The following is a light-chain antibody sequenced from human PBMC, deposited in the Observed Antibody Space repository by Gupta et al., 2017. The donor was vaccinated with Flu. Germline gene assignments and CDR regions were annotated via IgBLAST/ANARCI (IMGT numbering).Light chain of an antibody. V-gene: IGKV3-20*01. CDR2: GAS. CDR1: QSVSSSY. CDR3: QQSLANF. Sequence: EIVLTQSPGTLSLSPGERATLSCRASQSVSSSYLAWYQQKPGQAPRLLIYGASSRATGIPDRFSGSGSGTDFTLTISRLEPEDFAVYYCQQSLANFFGQGTKLEIK. J-gene: IGKJ2*01.